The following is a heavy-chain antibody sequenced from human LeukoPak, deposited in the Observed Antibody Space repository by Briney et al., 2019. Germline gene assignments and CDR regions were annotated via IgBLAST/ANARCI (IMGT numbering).Heavy chain of an antibody. D-gene: IGHD5-18*01. V-gene: IGHV4-39*07. CDR3: ARDKSYSYGYGLDY. CDR2: IYYSGST. Sequence: PSETLSLTCTVSGGSISSSSYYWGWIRQPPGKGLEWIGSIYYSGSTYYNPSLKSRVTISVDTSKNQFSLKLSSVTAADTAVYYCARDKSYSYGYGLDYWGQGTLVTVSS. J-gene: IGHJ4*02. CDR1: GGSISSSSYY.